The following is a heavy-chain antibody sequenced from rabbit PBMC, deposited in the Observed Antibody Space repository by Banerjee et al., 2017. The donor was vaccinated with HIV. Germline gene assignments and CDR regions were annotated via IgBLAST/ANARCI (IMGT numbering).Heavy chain of an antibody. CDR2: IDAGSNGNT. CDR1: GFSFSSAYW. Sequence: QSLEESGGDLVKPGASLTLTCTASGFSFSSAYWIYWVRQAPGKGLEWIACIDAGSNGNTYYASWAKGRFTVSKTSSTTVTLQMTSLTAADTATYFCARDLAGVIGWNFDLWGQGTLVTVS. J-gene: IGHJ4*01. CDR3: ARDLAGVIGWNFDL. D-gene: IGHD4-1*01. V-gene: IGHV1S40*01.